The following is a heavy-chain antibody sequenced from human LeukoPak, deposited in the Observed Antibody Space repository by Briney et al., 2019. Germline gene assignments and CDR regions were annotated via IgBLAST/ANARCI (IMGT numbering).Heavy chain of an antibody. CDR1: GYTFTGYY. J-gene: IGHJ5*02. CDR3: ARRAHLEKQQLVKWFDP. V-gene: IGHV1-2*02. D-gene: IGHD6-13*01. Sequence: ASVKVSCKASGYTFTGYYMHWVRQAPGQGLEWMGWINPNSGGTNYAQKFQGRVTMTRDTSISTAYMELSRLRSDDTAVYYCARRAHLEKQQLVKWFDPWGQGTLVTVSS. CDR2: INPNSGGT.